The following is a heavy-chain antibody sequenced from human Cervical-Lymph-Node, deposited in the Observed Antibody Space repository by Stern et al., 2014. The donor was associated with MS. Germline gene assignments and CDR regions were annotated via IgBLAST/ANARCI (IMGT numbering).Heavy chain of an antibody. CDR2: IDPGDSNP. CDR3: ARINGGNSDWFDP. CDR1: GYMFASHW. J-gene: IGHJ5*02. Sequence: EVQLVESGAEVKKPGESLKISCKASGYMFASHWIGWVRQMPGKGLEWMGIIDPGDSNPLYSPSSQGQVTISDDKSTSTTYLQSSSLKASDTAMYYCARINGGNSDWFDPWGQGTLVTVSS. V-gene: IGHV5-51*01. D-gene: IGHD4-23*01.